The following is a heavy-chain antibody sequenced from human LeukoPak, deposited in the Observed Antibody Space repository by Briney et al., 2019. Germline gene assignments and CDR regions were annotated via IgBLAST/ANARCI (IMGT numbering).Heavy chain of an antibody. Sequence: GGSLRLSCAVSGFTFSSYSMNWVRQAPGRGLEWVSYISSSGTTMYYADSVKGRFTISRDNAKNSLYLQMNSLRAEDTAVYYCARSPDVVETWFDLWGQGTLVTVSS. J-gene: IGHJ5*02. CDR2: ISSSGTTM. D-gene: IGHD2-21*01. CDR1: GFTFSSYS. V-gene: IGHV3-48*04. CDR3: ARSPDVVETWFDL.